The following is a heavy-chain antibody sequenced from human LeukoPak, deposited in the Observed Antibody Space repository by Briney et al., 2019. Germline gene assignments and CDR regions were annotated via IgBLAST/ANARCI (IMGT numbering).Heavy chain of an antibody. J-gene: IGHJ4*02. V-gene: IGHV3-11*01. CDR3: ARDFYGSRSYIDY. Sequence: GGSLRLSCAASGFTFSEYYMSWIRQAPGKGLEWISYISNSGTTIYYTDSVKGRFTISRDNAKNSPYLQVNSLRVEDTAVYYCARDFYGSRSYIDYWGQGTLVTVSP. D-gene: IGHD3-10*01. CDR2: ISNSGTTI. CDR1: GFTFSEYY.